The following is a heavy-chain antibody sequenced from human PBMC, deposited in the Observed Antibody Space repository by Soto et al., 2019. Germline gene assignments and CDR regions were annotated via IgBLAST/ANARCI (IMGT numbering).Heavy chain of an antibody. D-gene: IGHD2-15*01. J-gene: IGHJ6*02. V-gene: IGHV3-23*01. CDR1: GFTFSSYA. CDR3: AKESKEVFCSGGSCYLPSGMDV. CDR2: ISGSGGST. Sequence: GGSLRLSCAASGFTFSSYAMSWVRQAPGKGLEWVSAISGSGGSTYYADSVKGRFTISRDNSKNTLYLQMNSLRAEDTAVYYCAKESKEVFCSGGSCYLPSGMDVWGQGTTVTVSS.